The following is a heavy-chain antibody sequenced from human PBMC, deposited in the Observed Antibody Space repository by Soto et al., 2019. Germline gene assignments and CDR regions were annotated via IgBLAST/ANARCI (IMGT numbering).Heavy chain of an antibody. CDR3: ARGLIAAAGMGAFDI. CDR1: GYTFTGYY. CDR2: INPNSGGT. Sequence: QVQLVQSGAEVKKPGASVKASCKASGYTFTGYYMHWVRQAPGQGLEWMGWINPNSGGTNYAQKFQGWVTMTRDTSLSTAYMELSSLRSDDTAVYYYARGLIAAAGMGAFDIWGQGTMVTVSS. J-gene: IGHJ3*02. D-gene: IGHD6-13*01. V-gene: IGHV1-2*04.